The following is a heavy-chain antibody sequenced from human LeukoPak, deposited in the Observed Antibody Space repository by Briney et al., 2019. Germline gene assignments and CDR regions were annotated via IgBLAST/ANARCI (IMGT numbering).Heavy chain of an antibody. D-gene: IGHD3-10*01. V-gene: IGHV3-30-3*01. CDR3: ATLDRTVVTMVRGRYNWFDP. J-gene: IGHJ5*02. CDR1: GFTFSSYA. CDR2: ISYDGSNK. Sequence: PGGSLRLSCAASGFTFSSYAMHWVRQAPGKGLEWVAVISYDGSNKYYADSVKGRFTISRDNSKNTLYLQMSSLRAEDTAVYYCATLDRTVVTMVRGRYNWFDPWGQGTLVTVSS.